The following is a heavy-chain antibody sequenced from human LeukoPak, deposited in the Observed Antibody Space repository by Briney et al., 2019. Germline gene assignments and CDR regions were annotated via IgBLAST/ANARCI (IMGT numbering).Heavy chain of an antibody. V-gene: IGHV3-74*01. Sequence: GGSLTLSCAASQFTFSNYWMYWVRQAPGKGLVWVSRINSDGSSTNYADSVKGRFTISRDNAKNTLYLQMNGLRAEDTALYYCARVSSYCSSTSCKEPLDYWGQGTLVTVSS. CDR2: INSDGSST. CDR1: QFTFSNYW. J-gene: IGHJ4*02. D-gene: IGHD2-2*01. CDR3: ARVSSYCSSTSCKEPLDY.